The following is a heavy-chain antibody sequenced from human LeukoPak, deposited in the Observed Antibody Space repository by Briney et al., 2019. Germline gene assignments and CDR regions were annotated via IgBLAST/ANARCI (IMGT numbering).Heavy chain of an antibody. Sequence: PGRSLRLSCAASGFTFSSYAMHWVRQALGKGLEWVAVISYDGSNKYYADSVKGRFTISRDNSKNTLYLQMNSLRAEDTAVYYCASGNDFWSGWDAFDIWGQGTMVTVSS. D-gene: IGHD3-3*01. V-gene: IGHV3-30*04. CDR3: ASGNDFWSGWDAFDI. CDR2: ISYDGSNK. J-gene: IGHJ3*02. CDR1: GFTFSSYA.